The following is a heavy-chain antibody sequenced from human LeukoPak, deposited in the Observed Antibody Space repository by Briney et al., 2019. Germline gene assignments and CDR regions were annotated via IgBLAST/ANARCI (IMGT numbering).Heavy chain of an antibody. J-gene: IGHJ4*02. CDR1: GLTFSSYS. V-gene: IGHV3-21*01. CDR2: ISSRSSFI. Sequence: GGSLRLSCAASGLTFSSYSFNWLRQAPGKGLEWVSSISSRSSFIYYADAVKGRFTISRDNAKNSLYLQMNSLRVEDTAVYFCAGGEGSTLWGQGTLVTVSS. D-gene: IGHD2-2*01. CDR3: AGGEGSTL.